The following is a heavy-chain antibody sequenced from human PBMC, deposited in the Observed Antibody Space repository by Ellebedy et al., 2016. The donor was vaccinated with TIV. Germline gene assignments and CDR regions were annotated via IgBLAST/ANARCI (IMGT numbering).Heavy chain of an antibody. Sequence: GESLKISCAASGFTFSSYWMHWVRQAPGKGLVWVSRINSAGSSTSYADSVKGRFTISRDNAKNTLYLKMNSLRAEDTAVYYCAKVYYYDSSGYPFDYWGQGTLVTVSS. CDR3: AKVYYYDSSGYPFDY. J-gene: IGHJ4*02. D-gene: IGHD3-22*01. V-gene: IGHV3-74*01. CDR1: GFTFSSYW. CDR2: INSAGSST.